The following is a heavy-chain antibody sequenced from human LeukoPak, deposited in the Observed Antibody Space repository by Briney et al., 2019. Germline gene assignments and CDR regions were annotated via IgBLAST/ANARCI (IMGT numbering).Heavy chain of an antibody. Sequence: GGSLRLSCAASGFTFVNYGFHWVRQAPMKALEWVAFISYNGHQKYGDSVKGRFTISRENSKSTLYLQMNGLRPEDTAVYYCARDPLDISRWANAFDIWGQGTIVTVSS. J-gene: IGHJ3*02. V-gene: IGHV3-30-3*01. CDR1: GFTFVNYG. D-gene: IGHD2-2*03. CDR2: ISYNGHQ. CDR3: ARDPLDISRWANAFDI.